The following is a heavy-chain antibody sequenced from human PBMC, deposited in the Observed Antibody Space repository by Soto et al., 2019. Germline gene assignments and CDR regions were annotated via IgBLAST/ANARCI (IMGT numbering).Heavy chain of an antibody. D-gene: IGHD1-1*01. CDR1: GFTFSSYG. V-gene: IGHV3-33*06. CDR2: IWYDGSNK. J-gene: IGHJ6*02. CDR3: AKDLHWYGMDV. Sequence: GGSLRLSCAASGFTFSSYGMYWVRQAPGKGLEWVAVIWYDGSNKYYADSVKGRFTISRDNSKNTLYLQMNSLRADDTAVYYCAKDLHWYGMDVWGQGTTVTVSS.